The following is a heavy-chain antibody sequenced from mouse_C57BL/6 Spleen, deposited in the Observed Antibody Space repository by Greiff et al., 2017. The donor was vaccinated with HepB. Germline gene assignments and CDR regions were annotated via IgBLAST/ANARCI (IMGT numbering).Heavy chain of an antibody. Sequence: DVQLVESGGGLVQPKGSLKLSCAASGFTFNTYAMHWVRQAPGKGLEWVARIRSKSSNYATYYADSVKDRFTISRDDSQSMLYLQMNNLKTEDTAMYYCVRERDYGSSYGYFDVWGTGTTVTVSS. D-gene: IGHD1-1*01. CDR3: VRERDYGSSYGYFDV. J-gene: IGHJ1*03. CDR1: GFTFNTYA. CDR2: IRSKSSNYAT. V-gene: IGHV10-3*01.